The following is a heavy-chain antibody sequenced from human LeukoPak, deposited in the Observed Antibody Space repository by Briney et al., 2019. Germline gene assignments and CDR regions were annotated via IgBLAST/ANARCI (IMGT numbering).Heavy chain of an antibody. D-gene: IGHD1-1*01. Sequence: SVKVSCKASGGTFSSYTISWVRQAPGQGLEWMGRIIPILGIANYAQKFQGRVTITADKPTSTAYMELSSLRSEDTAVYYCAKISTTGKRDFDYWGQGTLVTVSS. CDR3: AKISTTGKRDFDY. CDR1: GGTFSSYT. CDR2: IIPILGIA. V-gene: IGHV1-69*02. J-gene: IGHJ4*02.